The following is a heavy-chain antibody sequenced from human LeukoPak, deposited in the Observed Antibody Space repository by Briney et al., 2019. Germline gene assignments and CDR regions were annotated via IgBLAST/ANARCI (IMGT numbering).Heavy chain of an antibody. J-gene: IGHJ4*02. CDR3: AKGLYHYFGSGSYTLDF. CDR1: GFTFSSYA. Sequence: GGSLRLSCAASGFTFSSYAMSWVRQAPGKGLELVSAISGSDTGTYYADPVKGRFTISRDNSKNTIYVQMSSLRADDTAVYYCAKGLYHYFGSGSYTLDFWGQGTQVTVSS. D-gene: IGHD3-10*01. V-gene: IGHV3-23*01. CDR2: ISGSDTGT.